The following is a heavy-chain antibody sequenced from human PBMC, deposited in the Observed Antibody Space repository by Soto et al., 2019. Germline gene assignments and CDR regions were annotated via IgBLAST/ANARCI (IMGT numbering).Heavy chain of an antibody. CDR2: ISAYNGNT. V-gene: IGHV1-18*01. Sequence: GASVKVSCKASGYTFTIYGIIWVRQAPGQGLEWMGWISAYNGNTNYAQKLQGRVTMTTDTSTSTAYMELRSLRSDDTAVYYCARRDNFCSGGSCYSGGPDYWGQGTLVTVSS. CDR1: GYTFTIYG. J-gene: IGHJ4*02. D-gene: IGHD2-15*01. CDR3: ARRDNFCSGGSCYSGGPDY.